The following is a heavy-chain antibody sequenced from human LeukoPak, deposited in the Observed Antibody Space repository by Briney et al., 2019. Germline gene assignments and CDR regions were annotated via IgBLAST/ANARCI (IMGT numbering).Heavy chain of an antibody. V-gene: IGHV1-2*02. CDR3: AKDRASLITGLDP. J-gene: IGHJ5*02. CDR2: INPNSGAT. D-gene: IGHD3-16*01. Sequence: ASVKVSCKASGYTFTGYYIHWVRQAPGQGLEWLGWINPNSGATNYAQNFQGRVTMTRDTSISTAYMDLRGLRSDDSAVYYCAKDRASLITGLDPWGQGTLVTVSS. CDR1: GYTFTGYY.